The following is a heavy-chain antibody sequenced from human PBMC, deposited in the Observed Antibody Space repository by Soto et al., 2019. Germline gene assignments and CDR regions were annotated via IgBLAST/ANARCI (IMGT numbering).Heavy chain of an antibody. Sequence: QVQLVESGGGVVQPGRSLRLSCAASGFTFSSYALIWVRQAPGKGLEWVAVISSDGSNTYHADSVKGRFTISRDNSKNTRNLRMHRMRPEDTAVCYCASVPGFGGFSGYFDLWGRGKLVILPS. CDR1: GFTFSSYA. V-gene: IGHV3-30-3*01. J-gene: IGHJ2*01. CDR3: ASVPGFGGFSGYFDL. D-gene: IGHD2-15*01. CDR2: ISSDGSNT.